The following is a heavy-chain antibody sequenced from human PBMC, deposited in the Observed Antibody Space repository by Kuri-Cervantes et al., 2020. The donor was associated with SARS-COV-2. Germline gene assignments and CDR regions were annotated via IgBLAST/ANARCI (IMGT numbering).Heavy chain of an antibody. CDR1: GFTFSGHW. J-gene: IGHJ4*02. Sequence: ESLKISCAASGFTFSGHWIHWVRQAPGKGLEWIGYIYYSGDVNYNPALKSRVTISLDTSKNQFSLKLSSVTAADTAVYYCAKDPGYAYLSRFDYWGQGTRVTVSS. V-gene: IGHV4-59*11. CDR2: IYYSGDV. D-gene: IGHD2/OR15-2a*01. CDR3: AKDPGYAYLSRFDY.